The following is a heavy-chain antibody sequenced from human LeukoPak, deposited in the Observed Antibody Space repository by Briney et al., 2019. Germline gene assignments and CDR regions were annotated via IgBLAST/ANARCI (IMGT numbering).Heavy chain of an antibody. J-gene: IGHJ4*02. Sequence: GALGPFRAALWINFNKYSHELVRPAPGEGLEWVSSISSSSSYIYYADSVKGRFTISRDNAKNSLYLQMNSLRAEDTAVYYCAKRAARENYWGQGTLVTVSS. CDR1: WINFNKYS. CDR2: ISSSSSYI. V-gene: IGHV3-21*01. CDR3: AKRAARENY. D-gene: IGHD6-13*01.